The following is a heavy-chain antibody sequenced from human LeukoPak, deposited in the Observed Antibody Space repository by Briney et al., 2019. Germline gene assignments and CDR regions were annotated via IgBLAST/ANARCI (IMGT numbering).Heavy chain of an antibody. CDR2: KYYSGSA. V-gene: IGHV4-31*03. Sequence: SETLSLTCNVSGLSVNDGRYLWTWIPQHPGKGLEWIGYKYYSGSAKYNPSLKSRLTISIDTSKNQFSLQRSCVTAADTATYYCATPYCSSISCLDVFNVWGQGTRVTVS. J-gene: IGHJ3*01. D-gene: IGHD2-2*01. CDR1: GLSVNDGRYL. CDR3: ATPYCSSISCLDVFNV.